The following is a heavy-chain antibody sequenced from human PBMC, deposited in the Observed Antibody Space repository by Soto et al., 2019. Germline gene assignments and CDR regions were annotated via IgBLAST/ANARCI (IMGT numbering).Heavy chain of an antibody. Sequence: QVQLMESGGGVVQPGRSLRLSCAASGLTFSNYGMHWVRQAPGKGLEWVAIISYDGSNKFYSDSVKGRFTISRDNSKNTLYLQMNSLRAEDTAVYYCAKGWCIGYNYIDYWVQGTLVTVSP. CDR2: ISYDGSNK. CDR1: GLTFSNYG. J-gene: IGHJ4*02. V-gene: IGHV3-30*18. D-gene: IGHD5-12*01. CDR3: AKGWCIGYNYIDY.